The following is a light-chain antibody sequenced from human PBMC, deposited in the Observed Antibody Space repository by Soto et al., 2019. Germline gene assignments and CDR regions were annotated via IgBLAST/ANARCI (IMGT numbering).Light chain of an antibody. V-gene: IGKV3-15*01. J-gene: IGKJ3*01. CDR2: GAS. CDR3: QQYGSSQLT. Sequence: EVVLTQSPATLSVSPGERATLSCRASQSVSTNLAWYQQKPGQAPRLLIYGASTRATGIPARFSGSGSGTDFTLTISRLEPDDFAVYYCQQYGSSQLTFGPGTKVDIK. CDR1: QSVSTN.